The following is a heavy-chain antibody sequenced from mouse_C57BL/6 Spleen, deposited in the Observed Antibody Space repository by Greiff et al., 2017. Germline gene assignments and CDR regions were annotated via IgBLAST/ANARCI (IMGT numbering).Heavy chain of an antibody. CDR2: IRNKANGYTT. Sequence: EVMLVESGGGLVQPGGSLSLSCAASGFTFTDYYMSWVRQPPGKALEWLGFIRNKANGYTTEYSASVKGRFTISRDNSQSILYLQMNALRAEDSATYYCASPLYGNYVDYYAMDYWGQGTSVTVSS. V-gene: IGHV7-3*01. CDR1: GFTFTDYY. CDR3: ASPLYGNYVDYYAMDY. J-gene: IGHJ4*01. D-gene: IGHD2-1*01.